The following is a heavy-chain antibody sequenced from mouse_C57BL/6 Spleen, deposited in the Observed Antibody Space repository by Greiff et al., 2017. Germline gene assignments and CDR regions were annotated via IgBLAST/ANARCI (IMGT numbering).Heavy chain of an antibody. CDR3: ARSDDGYYDY. J-gene: IGHJ2*01. V-gene: IGHV1-69*01. D-gene: IGHD2-3*01. CDR2: IDPSDSYT. CDR1: GYTFTSYW. Sequence: QVPLQQPGAELVMPGASVKLSCKASGYTFTSYWMHWVKQRPGQGLEWIGEIDPSDSYTNYNQKFKGKSTLTVDKSSSTAYMQLSSLTSEDSAVYYCARSDDGYYDYWGQGTTLTVSS.